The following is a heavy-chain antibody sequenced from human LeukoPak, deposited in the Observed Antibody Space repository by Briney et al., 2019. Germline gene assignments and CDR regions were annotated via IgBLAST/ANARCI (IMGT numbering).Heavy chain of an antibody. CDR1: GYTFTGYY. Sequence: ASVKVSCKASGYTFTGYYMHWVRQAPGQELEWMGWINPNSGGTNYAQKFQGWVTMTRDTSISTAYMELSRLRSDDTAVYYCARALYSGYDYAWFDPWGQGTLVTVSS. J-gene: IGHJ5*02. V-gene: IGHV1-2*04. D-gene: IGHD5-12*01. CDR3: ARALYSGYDYAWFDP. CDR2: INPNSGGT.